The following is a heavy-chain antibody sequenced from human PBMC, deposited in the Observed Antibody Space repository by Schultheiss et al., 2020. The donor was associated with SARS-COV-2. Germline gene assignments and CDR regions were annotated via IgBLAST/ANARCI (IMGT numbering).Heavy chain of an antibody. D-gene: IGHD6-13*01. V-gene: IGHV3-23*01. CDR3: ARGLYSSSWHDAWLDV. CDR1: GFTFSSYA. J-gene: IGHJ6*04. CDR2: ISGSGSST. Sequence: GGSLRLSCAASGFTFSSYAMSWVRQAPGKGLEWVSVISGSGSSTYYADSVKGRFTISRDNSKNTLSLQMNSLRAEDTALYYCARGLYSSSWHDAWLDVWGKGTRVTVSS.